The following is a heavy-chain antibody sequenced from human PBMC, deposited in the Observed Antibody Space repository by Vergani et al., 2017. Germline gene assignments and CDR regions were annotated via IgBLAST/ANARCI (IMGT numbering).Heavy chain of an antibody. Sequence: QVQLVESGGGVVQPGRSLRLSCAASGFTFSSYAMHWVRQAPGKGLEWVAVISYDGSNKYYADSVKGRFTISRDTSKNTLYLQMNSLRAEETAVYYCARAGSFIAAAGHFDYWGQGTLVTVSS. J-gene: IGHJ4*02. D-gene: IGHD6-13*01. CDR2: ISYDGSNK. CDR3: ARAGSFIAAAGHFDY. CDR1: GFTFSSYA. V-gene: IGHV3-30-3*01.